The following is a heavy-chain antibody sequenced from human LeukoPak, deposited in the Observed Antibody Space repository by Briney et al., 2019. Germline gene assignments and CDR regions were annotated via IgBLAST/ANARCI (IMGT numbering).Heavy chain of an antibody. CDR3: ARAQWLVRSLKH. D-gene: IGHD6-19*01. CDR1: GYTFTSYG. CDR2: ISAYNGNT. J-gene: IGHJ1*01. Sequence: ASVKVSCKASGYTFTSYGISWVRQAPGRGLEWMGWISAYNGNTNYAQKLQGRVTMTTDTSTSTAYMELRSLRSDDTAVYYCARAQWLVRSLKHWGQGTLVTVSS. V-gene: IGHV1-18*01.